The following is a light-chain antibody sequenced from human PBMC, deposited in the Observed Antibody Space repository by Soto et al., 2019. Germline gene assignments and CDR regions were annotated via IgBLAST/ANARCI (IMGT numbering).Light chain of an antibody. J-gene: IGKJ1*01. CDR3: QQYYSYPKT. V-gene: IGKV1-8*01. CDR1: QGISSY. Sequence: AIRMTQSPSSFSASTGDRVTITCRASQGISSYLAWYQQKPGKAPKLLIYAASTLQSGDPSRFSGSGSGTDFTLTISCLQSEDFATYYCQQYYSYPKTFGQGNKVEIK. CDR2: AAS.